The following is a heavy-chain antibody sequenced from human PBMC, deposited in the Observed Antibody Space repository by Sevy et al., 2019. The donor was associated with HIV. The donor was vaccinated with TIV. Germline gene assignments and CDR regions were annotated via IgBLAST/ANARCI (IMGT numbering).Heavy chain of an antibody. V-gene: IGHV3-15*07. CDR2: IRSITDGGAA. CDR3: STDDLISY. J-gene: IGHJ4*01. Sequence: GGSLRLSCTASSFDFANAWMNWVRQAPGKGLEWVGHIRSITDGGAAYYAAPVKGRFTISRHDSKNILYLHMNSLKAEDTAVYYCSTDDLISYWGRGTLVTVSS. CDR1: SFDFANAW.